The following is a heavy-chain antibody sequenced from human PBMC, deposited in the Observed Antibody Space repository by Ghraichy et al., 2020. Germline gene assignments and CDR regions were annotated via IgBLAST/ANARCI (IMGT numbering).Heavy chain of an antibody. CDR1: GFTFSSYA. D-gene: IGHD3-10*01. Sequence: GESLNISCAASGFTFSSYAMSWVRQAPGKGLEWVSAISGSGGSTYYADSVKGRFTISRDNSKNTLYLQMNSLRAEDTAVYYCANLVGTMVRGGTNWGQGTLVTVSS. V-gene: IGHV3-23*01. J-gene: IGHJ4*02. CDR3: ANLVGTMVRGGTN. CDR2: ISGSGGST.